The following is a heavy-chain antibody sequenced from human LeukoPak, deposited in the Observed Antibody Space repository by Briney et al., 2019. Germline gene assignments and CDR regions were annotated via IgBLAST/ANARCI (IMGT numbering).Heavy chain of an antibody. J-gene: IGHJ4*02. D-gene: IGHD5-12*01. V-gene: IGHV3-33*01. CDR2: IWYDGRTE. CDR1: GFPFSSYG. CDR3: ARDHGLVGAITWFFDY. Sequence: PGRSLRLSCAASGFPFSSYGMHWVRQAPGKGLEWVAVIWYDGRTEFYADSVKGRFTISRDNSKNTLYLQMNSLRAEDTAVYYCARDHGLVGAITWFFDYWGQGTLVTVSS.